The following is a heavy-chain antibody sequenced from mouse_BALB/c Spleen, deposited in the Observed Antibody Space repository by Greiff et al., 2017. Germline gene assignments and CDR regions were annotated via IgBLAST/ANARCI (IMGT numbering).Heavy chain of an antibody. CDR3: ARKGNHYAMDY. V-gene: IGHV1-81*01. D-gene: IGHD2-1*01. CDR1: GYTFTDYV. J-gene: IGHJ4*01. Sequence: QVQLQQSGPELVKPGASVTMSCKASGYTFTDYVISWVKQRTGQGLEWIGEIYPGSGSTYYNEKFKGKATLTADKSSNTAYMQLSSLTSEDSAVYFCARKGNHYAMDYWGQGTSVTVSA. CDR2: IYPGSGST.